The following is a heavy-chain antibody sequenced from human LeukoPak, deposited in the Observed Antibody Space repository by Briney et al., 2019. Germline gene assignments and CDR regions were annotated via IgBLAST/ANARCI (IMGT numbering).Heavy chain of an antibody. CDR2: ISSSSSYI. Sequence: GGSLRLSCAASGFTFSSYSMNWVRQAPGKGLEWVSSISSSSSYIYYADSVKGRFTISRDNAKNSLYLQMNSLRAEDTAVYYCARGDYYDILTGYEDWYFDLWGRGTLVTVSS. J-gene: IGHJ2*01. CDR3: ARGDYYDILTGYEDWYFDL. V-gene: IGHV3-21*01. CDR1: GFTFSSYS. D-gene: IGHD3-9*01.